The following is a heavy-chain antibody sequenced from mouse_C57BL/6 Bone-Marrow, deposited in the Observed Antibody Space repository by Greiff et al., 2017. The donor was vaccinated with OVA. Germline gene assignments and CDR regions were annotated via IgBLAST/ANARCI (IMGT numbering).Heavy chain of an antibody. D-gene: IGHD1-1*01. CDR3: ATGYYYGSSYDY. CDR1: GYTFTDYY. V-gene: IGHV1-19*01. CDR2: INPYNGGT. Sequence: EVQLQQSGPVLVKPGASVKMSCKASGYTFTDYYMNWVKQSHGKSLEWIGVINPYNGGTSYNQKFKGKATLTVEKSSSTAYMELNSLTSEDSAVYYCATGYYYGSSYDYWGQGTTLTVSS. J-gene: IGHJ2*01.